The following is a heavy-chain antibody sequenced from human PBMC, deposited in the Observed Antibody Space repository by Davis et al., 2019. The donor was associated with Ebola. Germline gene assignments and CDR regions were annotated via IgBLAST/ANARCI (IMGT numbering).Heavy chain of an antibody. D-gene: IGHD4-17*01. CDR1: GYTFTSYY. CDR3: ARDKASVTTDWFDP. CDR2: ISAYNGNT. Sequence: AASVKVSCKASGYTFTSYYMHWVRQAPGQGLEWMGWISAYNGNTNYAQKLQGRVTMTTNTSTSTAYMELRSLRSDDTAVYYCARDKASVTTDWFDPWGQGTLVTVSS. J-gene: IGHJ5*02. V-gene: IGHV1-18*04.